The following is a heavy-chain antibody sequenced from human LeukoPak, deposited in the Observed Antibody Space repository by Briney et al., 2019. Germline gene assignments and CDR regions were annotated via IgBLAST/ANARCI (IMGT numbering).Heavy chain of an antibody. CDR3: AKDRGYYYDSSVADLDY. J-gene: IGHJ4*02. Sequence: GGSLRLSCAASGFTFSSYGMHWVRQAPGKGLEWVAFIRYDGSNKYYADSVKGRFTISRDNSKNTLYLQMNSLRAEDTAVYYCAKDRGYYYDSSVADLDYWGQGTLVTVSS. V-gene: IGHV3-30*02. CDR1: GFTFSSYG. D-gene: IGHD3-22*01. CDR2: IRYDGSNK.